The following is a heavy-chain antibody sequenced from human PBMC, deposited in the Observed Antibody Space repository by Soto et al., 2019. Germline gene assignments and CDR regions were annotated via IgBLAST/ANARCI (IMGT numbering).Heavy chain of an antibody. CDR3: ARDLSGVGSDIVVVTTKRRRAPQAGRFDY. J-gene: IGHJ4*02. Sequence: KQSQTLSLTCAISGDSVSSNSAAWNWIRQSPSRGLEWLGRTYYRSKWYNDYAVSVKSRITINPDTSKNQFSMQLNSVTPEETAVYYCARDLSGVGSDIVVVTTKRRRAPQAGRFDYWGQGTLVTVSS. CDR1: GDSVSSNSAA. V-gene: IGHV6-1*01. D-gene: IGHD2-21*02. CDR2: TYYRSKWYN.